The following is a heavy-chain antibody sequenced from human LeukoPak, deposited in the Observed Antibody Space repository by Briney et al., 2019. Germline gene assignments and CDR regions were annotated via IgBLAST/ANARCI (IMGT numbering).Heavy chain of an antibody. CDR3: ARGAMIRALAD. J-gene: IGHJ4*02. V-gene: IGHV4-61*02. CDR2: FSTGGSA. CDR1: SDSISSGFFH. D-gene: IGHD3-10*01. Sequence: SETLSLTCTVSSDSISSGFFHWTWIRQPAGKGLEWIGRFSTGGSANYNPSLKSRVSISVDTSKNQFSLKLSSVTAADTAVHYCARGAMIRALADWGQGTLVTVSS.